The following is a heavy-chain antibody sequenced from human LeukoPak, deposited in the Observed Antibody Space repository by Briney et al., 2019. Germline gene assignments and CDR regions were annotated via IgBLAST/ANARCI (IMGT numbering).Heavy chain of an antibody. D-gene: IGHD6-13*01. J-gene: IGHJ4*02. CDR3: ARWGLGLIAAADPDY. CDR1: GGSISRYY. V-gene: IGHV4-59*01. Sequence: SETLSLTCTVSGGSISRYYWSWIRQPPGKGLEWIGYIYYSGSTNYNPSLKSRVTISVDTSKNQFSLKLSSVTAADTAVYYCARWGLGLIAAADPDYWGQGTLVTVSS. CDR2: IYYSGST.